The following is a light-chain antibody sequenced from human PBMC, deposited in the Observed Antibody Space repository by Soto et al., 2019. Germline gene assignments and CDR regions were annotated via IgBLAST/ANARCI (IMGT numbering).Light chain of an antibody. J-gene: IGLJ1*01. CDR2: NDN. CDR3: AAWDDSLKGYV. V-gene: IGLV1-44*01. Sequence: QSVLTQPPSASGTPGQRVTISCSGSRSNIGSTTAHWYQHLPGTAPKLLIHNDNQWPSGVPDRFSGSKSGTSASLAISGLQSQDEADYYCAAWDDSLKGYVFGTGTKVTVL. CDR1: RSNIGSTT.